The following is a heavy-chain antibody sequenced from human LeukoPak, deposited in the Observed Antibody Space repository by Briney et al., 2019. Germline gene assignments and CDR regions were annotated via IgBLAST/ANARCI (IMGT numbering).Heavy chain of an antibody. J-gene: IGHJ4*02. CDR3: AKGNYDFWSGDYFDY. V-gene: IGHV3-23*01. D-gene: IGHD3-3*01. Sequence: PGGSLRLSCAPSGFTFSSYAMSWVRQAPGKGLEWVSAISGSGGRTYYADSVKGRFTISRDNSKNTLYLQMNSLRAEDTAVYYCAKGNYDFWSGDYFDYWGQGTLVTVSS. CDR2: ISGSGGRT. CDR1: GFTFSSYA.